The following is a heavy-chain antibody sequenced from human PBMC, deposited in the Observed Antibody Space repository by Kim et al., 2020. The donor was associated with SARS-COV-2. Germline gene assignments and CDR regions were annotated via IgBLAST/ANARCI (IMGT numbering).Heavy chain of an antibody. D-gene: IGHD3-10*01. CDR3: ARRLSNTSGWGSHYCDL. CDR1: GGSFSGYY. Sequence: SETRSLTCAVYGGSFSGYYWSWIRQPPGKGLEWIGEINHSGRTNYNPSLKSRVTISVDTSKNQFSLKLTSVTAADAALYFCARRLSNTSGWGSHYCDLWG. CDR2: INHSGRT. J-gene: IGHJ2*01. V-gene: IGHV4-34*01.